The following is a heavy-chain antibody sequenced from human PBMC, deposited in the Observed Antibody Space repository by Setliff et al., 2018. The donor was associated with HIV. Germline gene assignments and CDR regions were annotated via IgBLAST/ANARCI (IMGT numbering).Heavy chain of an antibody. J-gene: IGHJ6*03. CDR1: GYTFSSYD. CDR2: MNPNSGNT. D-gene: IGHD3-22*01. V-gene: IGHV1-8*02. CDR3: ARARRDSYDRGRRNHYYIDV. Sequence: ASVKVSCKASGYTFSSYDINWVRQATGQGLEWMGWMNPNSGNTGYAQKFQGRVTMTRYTSISTAYMELNNLKFEDTAVYYCARARRDSYDRGRRNHYYIDVWGKGTTVTVSS.